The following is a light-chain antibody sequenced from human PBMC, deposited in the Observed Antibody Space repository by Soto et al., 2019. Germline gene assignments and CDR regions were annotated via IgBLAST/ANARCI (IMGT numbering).Light chain of an antibody. CDR2: DAS. CDR1: QGVRNY. CDR3: PQRYSTTIT. V-gene: IGKV1-39*01. J-gene: IGKJ5*01. Sequence: DIQLTQSPSSLSASVGDSVTFSCQASQGVRNYLNWYQQKSGPAPKXLIHDASNLQTGVPSRFSVSGSGTDCTLTINCLQTEDVATYSRPQRYSTTITFGQGARPEIK.